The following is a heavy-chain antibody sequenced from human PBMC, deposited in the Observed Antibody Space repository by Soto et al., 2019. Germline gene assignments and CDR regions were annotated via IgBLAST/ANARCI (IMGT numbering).Heavy chain of an antibody. Sequence: QITLKESGPTLVKPTQTLTLTCTFSGFSLSTSGVGVGWIRQPPGKALEWLALIYWDDDKRYSPSLKSRLTITKDXXKXQXXLTMTNMDPVDTATYYCAHRRGPGWGWELSYYFDYWGQGTLGTVSS. CDR1: GFSLSTSGVG. V-gene: IGHV2-5*02. J-gene: IGHJ4*02. CDR2: IYWDDDK. CDR3: AHRRGPGWGWELSYYFDY. D-gene: IGHD1-26*01.